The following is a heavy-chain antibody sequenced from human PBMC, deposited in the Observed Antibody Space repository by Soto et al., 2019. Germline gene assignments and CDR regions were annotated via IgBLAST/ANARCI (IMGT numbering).Heavy chain of an antibody. V-gene: IGHV3-23*04. CDR3: VKDWSGEKCPCMDV. Sequence: EVQLVESGGGLVKPGGSLRLSCAASGFNFRNHAMTWVRQAPGKGPEWVSSISRSGDITYYVDSVKGRFIISRDNSKNPLYLPINGLSAEDAAIYYCVKDWSGEKCPCMDVWGQGTTVTVS. CDR1: GFNFRNHA. CDR2: ISRSGDIT. J-gene: IGHJ6*02. D-gene: IGHD3-3*01.